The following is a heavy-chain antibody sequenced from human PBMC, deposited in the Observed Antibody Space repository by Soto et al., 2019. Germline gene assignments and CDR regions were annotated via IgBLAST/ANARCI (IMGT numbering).Heavy chain of an antibody. CDR2: MNPNSGNT. Sequence: QVQLVQSGAEVKKPGASVKVSCKASGYTFTSYDINWVRQATGQGLEWMGWMNPNSGNTGYAQKFQGRVTMTRNTSRSTAYMERSSLRSEDTAAYFCARERSAAGTGWFDPWGQGTLVTVSS. D-gene: IGHD6-13*01. J-gene: IGHJ5*02. CDR1: GYTFTSYD. CDR3: ARERSAAGTGWFDP. V-gene: IGHV1-8*01.